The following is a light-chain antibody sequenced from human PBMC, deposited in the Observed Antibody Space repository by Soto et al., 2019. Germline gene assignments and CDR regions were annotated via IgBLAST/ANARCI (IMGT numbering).Light chain of an antibody. CDR3: QSYDSSLSGVV. J-gene: IGLJ2*01. CDR1: SSNIGAGYD. Sequence: QSVLTQPPSVSGAPGQRVTISCTGSSSNIGAGYDVHWYQHLPGTAPKLLMYGNSNRPSGVPDRFSGSKSGTSASLAITGLQAEDEADYYCQSYDSSLSGVVFGGGTQLTVL. CDR2: GNS. V-gene: IGLV1-40*01.